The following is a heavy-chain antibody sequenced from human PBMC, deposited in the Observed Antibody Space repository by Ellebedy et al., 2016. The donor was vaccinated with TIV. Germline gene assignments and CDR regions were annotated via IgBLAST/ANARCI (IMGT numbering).Heavy chain of an antibody. CDR2: IRQDGSEK. V-gene: IGHV3-7*01. Sequence: GGSLRLSCAASGFSFSSYWMTRVRQAPGKGLEWVANIRQDGSEKYYVDSVTGRFTISRDNAKNSLYLQMNSLRAEDTAVYYCATDGSYGDYLSPTHAFVMWGQGTLVTVSA. J-gene: IGHJ3*02. CDR1: GFSFSSYW. CDR3: ATDGSYGDYLSPTHAFVM. D-gene: IGHD4-17*01.